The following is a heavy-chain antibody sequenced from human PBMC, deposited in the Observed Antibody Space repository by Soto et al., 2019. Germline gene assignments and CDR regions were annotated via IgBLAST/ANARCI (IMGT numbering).Heavy chain of an antibody. J-gene: IGHJ6*02. CDR3: AYGGNSAGPYPRDYYGMDV. CDR1: GFTFSDYY. V-gene: IGHV3-11*06. D-gene: IGHD2-21*02. CDR2: ISSSSSYT. Sequence: GGSLRLSCAASGFTFSDYYMSWIRQAPGKGLEWVSYISSSSSYTNYADSVKGRFTISRDNAKNSLYLQMNSLRAEDTAVYYCAYGGNSAGPYPRDYYGMDVWGQGTTVTVSS.